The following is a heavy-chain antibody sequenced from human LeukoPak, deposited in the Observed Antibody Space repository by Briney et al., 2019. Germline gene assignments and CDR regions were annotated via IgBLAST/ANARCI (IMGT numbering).Heavy chain of an antibody. CDR3: ARDTGNNYYGSGSYYDY. D-gene: IGHD3-10*01. CDR1: GGSISSYY. CDR2: IYTSGST. V-gene: IGHV4-4*07. Sequence: SETLSLTCTVSGGSISSYYWSWIRQPAGKGLEWIGRIYTSGSTNYNPSLKSRVTMSVDTSKNQFSLKLSSVTAADTAVYYCARDTGNNYYGSGSYYDYWGQGTPVTVSS. J-gene: IGHJ4*02.